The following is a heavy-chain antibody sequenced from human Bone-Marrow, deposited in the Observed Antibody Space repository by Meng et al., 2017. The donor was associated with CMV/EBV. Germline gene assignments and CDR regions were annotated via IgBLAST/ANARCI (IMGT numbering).Heavy chain of an antibody. CDR1: GFTVSSNY. CDR3: ARETTALYYYYGMDV. Sequence: GESLKIYCAASGFTVSSNYMSWVRQAPGKGLEWVSVIYSGGSTYYADSVKGRFTISRDNSKNTLYLQMNSLRAEDTAVYYCARETTALYYYYGMDVWGQGTTVTVSS. J-gene: IGHJ6*02. V-gene: IGHV3-53*01. D-gene: IGHD4-11*01. CDR2: IYSGGST.